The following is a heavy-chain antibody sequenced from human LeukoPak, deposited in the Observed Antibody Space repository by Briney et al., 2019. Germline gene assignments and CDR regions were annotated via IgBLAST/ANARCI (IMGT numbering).Heavy chain of an antibody. CDR2: IIPIFGTA. J-gene: IGHJ3*02. Sequence: SVKVSCKASGGTFSSYAISWVRQAPGQGLEWMGGIIPIFGTANYAQKFQGRVTITTDESTSTANMELSSLRSEATAVYYCARGDTYYYDSSGYFCAFDIWGQGTMVTVSS. D-gene: IGHD3-22*01. V-gene: IGHV1-69*05. CDR1: GGTFSSYA. CDR3: ARGDTYYYDSSGYFCAFDI.